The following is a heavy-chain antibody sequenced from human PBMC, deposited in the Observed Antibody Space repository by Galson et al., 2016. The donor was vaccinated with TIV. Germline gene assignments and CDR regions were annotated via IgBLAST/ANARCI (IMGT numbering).Heavy chain of an antibody. CDR1: GGSLISYA. J-gene: IGHJ6*02. CDR2: ISTYNGNR. D-gene: IGHD3-3*01. CDR3: ARENEGGLVRFSEWEYNDSGMDV. V-gene: IGHV1-18*01. Sequence: SVKVSCKASGGSLISYAISWVRQAPGQGLEWMGGISTYNGNRYYAQELHGRVTMTTETSTSTAYMELRSLRSEDTAVYYCARENEGGLVRFSEWEYNDSGMDVWGQGTTVTVSS.